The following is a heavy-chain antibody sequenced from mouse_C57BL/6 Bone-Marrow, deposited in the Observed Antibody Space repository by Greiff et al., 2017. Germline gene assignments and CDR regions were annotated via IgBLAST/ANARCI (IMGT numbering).Heavy chain of an antibody. V-gene: IGHV1-50*01. J-gene: IGHJ2*01. Sequence: QVQLQQPGAELVKPGASVKLSCKASGYTFTSYWMQWVKQRPGQSLEWIGEIDPSDSYTNYNQKFKGKATLTVDTSSSTAYMQLSSLTSEDSAVYYCGAVPFDYWGQGTTLTVSS. CDR1: GYTFTSYW. CDR3: GAVPFDY. CDR2: IDPSDSYT.